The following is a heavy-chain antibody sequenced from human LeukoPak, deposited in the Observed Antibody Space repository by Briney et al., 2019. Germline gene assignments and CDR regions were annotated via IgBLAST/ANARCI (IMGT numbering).Heavy chain of an antibody. CDR2: INTNTGNP. D-gene: IGHD3-22*01. CDR3: ARDHRSGYHDGFDI. Sequence: ASVKVSCKASGYTFTSYAMNWVRQAPGQGLEWMGWINTNTGNPTFAQGFTGRFVFSLDTSVSTAYLQISSLKAEDTAMYYCARDHRSGYHDGFDIWGQGTMVTVSS. V-gene: IGHV7-4-1*02. J-gene: IGHJ3*02. CDR1: GYTFTSYA.